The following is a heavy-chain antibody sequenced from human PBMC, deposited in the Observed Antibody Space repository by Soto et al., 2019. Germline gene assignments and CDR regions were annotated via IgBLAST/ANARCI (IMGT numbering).Heavy chain of an antibody. D-gene: IGHD5-12*01. V-gene: IGHV3-23*01. CDR3: AKALTTILYGGPNY. J-gene: IGHJ4*02. CDR2: ISGSGGST. Sequence: PVGSLRLSCAASGFTFSSYAMSWVRQAPGKGLEWVSAISGSGGSTYYADSVKGRFTISRDNSKNTLYLQMNSLRAEDTAVYYCAKALTTILYGGPNYWGQGTLVTVSS. CDR1: GFTFSSYA.